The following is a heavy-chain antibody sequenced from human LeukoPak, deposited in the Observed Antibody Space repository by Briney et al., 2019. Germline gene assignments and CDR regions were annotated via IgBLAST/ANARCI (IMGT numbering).Heavy chain of an antibody. CDR2: INHSGST. Sequence: SETLSLTCAVYGGSFSDYYWSWIRQPPGKGLEWIGEINHSGSTNYNPSLKSRVTISVDTSKNQFSLKLSSVTVADTAVYYCARRPRGYSYGYDYWGQGTLVTVSS. J-gene: IGHJ4*02. CDR1: GGSFSDYY. D-gene: IGHD5-18*01. V-gene: IGHV4-34*01. CDR3: ARRPRGYSYGYDY.